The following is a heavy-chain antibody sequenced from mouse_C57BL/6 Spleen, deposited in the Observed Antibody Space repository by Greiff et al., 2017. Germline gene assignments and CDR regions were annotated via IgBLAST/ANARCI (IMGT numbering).Heavy chain of an antibody. CDR2: IYPGDGDT. CDR1: GYAFSSYW. J-gene: IGHJ2*01. Sequence: VQLQQSGAELVKPGASVKISCKASGYAFSSYWMNWVKQRPGKGLEWIGQIYPGDGDTNYNGKFKGKATLTADKSSSTAYMQLSSLTSEDSAVYFCARSLRYRYCFDYWGQGTTLTVAA. D-gene: IGHD1-1*01. V-gene: IGHV1-80*01. CDR3: ARSLRYRYCFDY.